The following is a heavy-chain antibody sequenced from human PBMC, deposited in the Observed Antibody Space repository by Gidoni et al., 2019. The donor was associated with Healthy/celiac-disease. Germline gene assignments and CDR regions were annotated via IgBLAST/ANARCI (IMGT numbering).Heavy chain of an antibody. D-gene: IGHD6-13*01. V-gene: IGHV4-31*03. CDR1: GCSISRGGYY. CDR2: IYYSGST. J-gene: IGHJ4*02. Sequence: QVQLQESGPGLVKPSQTLSLTCTFPGCSISRGGYYWSWIRQHPGKGLEWIGYIYYSGSTYYNPSLKSRVTISVDTSKNQFSLKLSSVTAADTAVYYCARSIAAAGGYYFDYWGQGTLVTVSS. CDR3: ARSIAAAGGYYFDY.